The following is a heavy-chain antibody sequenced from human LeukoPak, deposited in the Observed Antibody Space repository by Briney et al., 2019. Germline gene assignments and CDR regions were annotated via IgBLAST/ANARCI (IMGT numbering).Heavy chain of an antibody. Sequence: SETLSLTCTVSGGSISSYYWNWIRQPPGKGLEWIGYIYYSGSTNYNPSLKSRVTISVDTSKNQFSLKLSSETAADTAVYYSARSVVIDSFDYWGQGTLVTVSS. CDR3: ARSVVIDSFDY. V-gene: IGHV4-59*01. J-gene: IGHJ4*02. CDR1: GGSISSYY. D-gene: IGHD3-22*01. CDR2: IYYSGST.